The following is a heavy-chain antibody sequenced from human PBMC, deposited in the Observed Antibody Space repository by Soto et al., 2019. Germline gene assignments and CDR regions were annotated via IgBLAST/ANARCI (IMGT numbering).Heavy chain of an antibody. J-gene: IGHJ4*02. CDR3: AKDTSGWYGLVDY. CDR1: GFTFSSYG. D-gene: IGHD6-19*01. CDR2: ISYDGSNK. Sequence: LRLSCAASGFTFSSYGMHWVRQAPGKGLEWVAVISYDGSNKYYADSVKGRFTISRDNSKNTLYLQMNSLRAEDTAVYYCAKDTSGWYGLVDYWGQGTLVTVS. V-gene: IGHV3-30*18.